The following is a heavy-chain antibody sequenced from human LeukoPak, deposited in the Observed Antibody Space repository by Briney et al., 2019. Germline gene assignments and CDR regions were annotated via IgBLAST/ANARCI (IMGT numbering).Heavy chain of an antibody. CDR2: IYYSGNT. CDR1: GGSISSYY. V-gene: IGHV4-59*01. Sequence: SETLSLTCTVSGGSISSYYWSWIRQPPGKGLEWIGYIYYSGNTDYSPSLKSRVTISVDTSKKQFSLKLRSVTAADTAVYYCARVGYDILTGYYKLNAFDIWGQGTMVTVSS. J-gene: IGHJ3*02. D-gene: IGHD3-9*01. CDR3: ARVGYDILTGYYKLNAFDI.